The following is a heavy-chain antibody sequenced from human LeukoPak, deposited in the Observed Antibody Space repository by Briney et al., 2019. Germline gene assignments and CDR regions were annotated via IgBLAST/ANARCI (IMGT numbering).Heavy chain of an antibody. CDR1: GFTFRSYG. D-gene: IGHD3-16*02. V-gene: IGHV3-30*02. Sequence: PGGSLRLSCAASGFTFRSYGMHWVSQAPGKGLEWVAFIRYDGSNKYYADSVKGRFTISRDNSKNTLYLQMNSLRAEDTAVYYCAKVLRLGEVSLSPPGGYWGQGTLVTVSS. CDR3: AKVLRLGEVSLSPPGGY. CDR2: IRYDGSNK. J-gene: IGHJ4*02.